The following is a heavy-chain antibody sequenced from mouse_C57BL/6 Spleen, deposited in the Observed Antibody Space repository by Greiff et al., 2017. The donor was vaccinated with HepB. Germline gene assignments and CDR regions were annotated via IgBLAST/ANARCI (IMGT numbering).Heavy chain of an antibody. CDR1: GYTFTSYW. V-gene: IGHV1-53*01. Sequence: QVQLQQPGTELVKPGASVKLSCKASGYTFTSYWMHWVKQRPGQGLEWIGNINPSNGGTNYNEKFKSKATLTVDKSSSTAYMQLSSLTSEDSAVYYCAREGIYYDYDDGYYYAMDYWGQGTSVTVSS. CDR2: INPSNGGT. CDR3: AREGIYYDYDDGYYYAMDY. J-gene: IGHJ4*01. D-gene: IGHD2-4*01.